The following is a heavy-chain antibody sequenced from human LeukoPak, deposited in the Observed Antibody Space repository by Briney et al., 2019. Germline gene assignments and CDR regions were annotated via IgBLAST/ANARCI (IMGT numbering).Heavy chain of an antibody. Sequence: SETLSLTRMLPLGSLTVYYWSCMPAPPGKGLESSGYIYYRGRTNYNPSLQRRVTLSLDTSKNQFSLNMRSVSAASTALYYSGRTNYNRALKSRVTIAEDTSKNQYSLKLSSVTVAVTAVYCYARLNSLSAMDTAMANLDYWGQGTLVTVSS. V-gene: IGHV4-59*12. D-gene: IGHD3-10*01. CDR3: GRTNYNRALKSRVTIAEDTSKNQYSLKLSSVTVAVTAVYCYARLNSLSAMDTAMANLDY. J-gene: IGHJ4*02. CDR1: LGSLTVYY. CDR2: IYYRGRT.